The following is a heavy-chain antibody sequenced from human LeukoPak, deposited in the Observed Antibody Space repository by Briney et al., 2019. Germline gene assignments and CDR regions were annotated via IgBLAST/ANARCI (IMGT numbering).Heavy chain of an antibody. CDR3: AKDIYSAYDLARAFDF. CDR2: ISGSGNT. D-gene: IGHD5-12*01. CDR1: GFAFSYYA. J-gene: IGHJ4*01. V-gene: IGHV3-23*01. Sequence: PGGSLRLSCAASGFAFSYYAMSWVRQAPGKGLRGFPGISGSGNTHYTDSVKGRFTISRDNSKSTLDLQMNSLRVEDTALYYCAKDIYSAYDLARAFDFWGQGTLVTVST.